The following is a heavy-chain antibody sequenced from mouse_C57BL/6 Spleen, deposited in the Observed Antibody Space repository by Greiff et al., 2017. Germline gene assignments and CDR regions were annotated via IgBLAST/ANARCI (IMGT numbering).Heavy chain of an antibody. V-gene: IGHV2-3*01. D-gene: IGHD2-4*01. CDR2: IWGDGST. Sequence: VQLQQSGPGLVAPSQSLSITCTVSGFSLTSYGVSWVRQPPGKGLEWLGVIWGDGSTNYHSALIYRLSNSKDNSKSQVFLKQNSRQTDDTATYYCAEQTPVYYDDYGYFDVWGTGTTVTVSS. CDR1: GFSLTSYG. J-gene: IGHJ1*03. CDR3: AEQTPVYYDDYGYFDV.